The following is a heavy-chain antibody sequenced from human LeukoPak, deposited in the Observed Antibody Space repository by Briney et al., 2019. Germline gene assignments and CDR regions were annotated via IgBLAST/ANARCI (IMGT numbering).Heavy chain of an antibody. Sequence: GGSLRLSCAASGYTFDDYAMHWVRQAPGKGLEWVSLISGDGGSTYYADSVKGRFTISRDNSKNSLYLQMNSLRTEDTALYYCAKSTMVTRFPYGMDVWGQGTTVTVSS. J-gene: IGHJ6*02. D-gene: IGHD2-21*02. CDR2: ISGDGGST. CDR1: GYTFDDYA. V-gene: IGHV3-43*02. CDR3: AKSTMVTRFPYGMDV.